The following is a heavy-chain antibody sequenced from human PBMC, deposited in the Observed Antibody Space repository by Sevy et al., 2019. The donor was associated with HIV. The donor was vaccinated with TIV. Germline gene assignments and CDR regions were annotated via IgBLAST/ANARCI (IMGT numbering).Heavy chain of an antibody. J-gene: IGHJ1*01. CDR1: GFIFNNYD. CDR2: VSYDGADK. D-gene: IGHD2-15*01. Sequence: GESLKISCAASGFIFNNYDMYWIRQAPGKGLEWVATVSYDGADKDYADIVKGRFTISRDSSRSRLYLQMSSLRPEDTGVYFCAKDMVDCSGGTCYSGAVSPFVSWGQGTLVTVSS. V-gene: IGHV3-30*18. CDR3: AKDMVDCSGGTCYSGAVSPFVS.